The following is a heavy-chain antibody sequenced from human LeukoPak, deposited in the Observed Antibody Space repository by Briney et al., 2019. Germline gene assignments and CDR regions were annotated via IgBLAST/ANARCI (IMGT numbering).Heavy chain of an antibody. V-gene: IGHV3-48*03. CDR2: IRSSGTTI. J-gene: IGHJ3*02. D-gene: IGHD2-2*01. Sequence: GGSLRLSCAASGLTFSSSEMSWVRQAPGKGLEWVSYIRSSGTTIYYADSVKGRFTISTDNAKSSLYLQMNSLRAEDTAVYYCARRQHDAFDIWGRGTMVTVSS. CDR1: GLTFSSSE. CDR3: ARRQHDAFDI.